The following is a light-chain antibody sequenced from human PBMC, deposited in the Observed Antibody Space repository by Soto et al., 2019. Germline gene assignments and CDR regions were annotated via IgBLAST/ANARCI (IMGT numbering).Light chain of an antibody. Sequence: DSGLIQSPTTLSLSAGERSTLSFRSSQSVSSYLAWSQQKPGQAHRLLIYDASNRATGIPARFSGSGSGTDFTLTISSLEPEDYAVYYCQTRSDWLLLTFGEGTKVDIK. CDR2: DAS. V-gene: IGKV3-11*01. CDR1: QSVSSY. CDR3: QTRSDWLLLT. J-gene: IGKJ4*01.